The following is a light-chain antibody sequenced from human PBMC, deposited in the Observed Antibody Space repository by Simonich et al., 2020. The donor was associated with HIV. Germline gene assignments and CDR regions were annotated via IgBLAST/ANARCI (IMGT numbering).Light chain of an antibody. V-gene: IGLV2-23*02. J-gene: IGLJ2*01. CDR1: SSDVGGYNY. CDR3: CSYAGSSTSV. CDR2: DVS. Sequence: QSALTQPASVSGSPGQSITISCTGTSSDVGGYNYVSWYQQHPGKAQKLMIYDVSKRPSGVSNRFSGSKSGNTASLTISGLQAEDEADYYCCSYAGSSTSVFGGGTKLTVL.